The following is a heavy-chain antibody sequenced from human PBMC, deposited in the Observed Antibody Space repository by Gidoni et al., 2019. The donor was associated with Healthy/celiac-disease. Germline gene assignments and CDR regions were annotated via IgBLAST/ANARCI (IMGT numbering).Heavy chain of an antibody. CDR3: ARVSDPYGMDV. CDR1: GGSISSGSYY. Sequence: QVQLQESGPGLVKPSQTLSLTCTVSGGSISSGSYYWSWIRQPAGKGLEWIGRIYTSGSTNSNPSLKSRVTISVATSKNQFSLKLSSVTAADTAVYYCARVSDPYGMDVWGQGTTVTVSS. V-gene: IGHV4-61*02. CDR2: IYTSGST. J-gene: IGHJ6*02.